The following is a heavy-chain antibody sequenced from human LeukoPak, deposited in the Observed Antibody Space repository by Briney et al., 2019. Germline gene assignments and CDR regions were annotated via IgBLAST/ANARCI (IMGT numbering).Heavy chain of an antibody. CDR2: IYYSGST. Sequence: SETLSLTCTVSGGSISSSAYYWGWIRQPPGKGLEWIGNIYYSGSTYYNPSLKSRVTISVDTSKNQFSLKLSSVTAADTAVYYCARLLWFGELNAFDIWGQGTMVTVSS. CDR3: ARLLWFGELNAFDI. CDR1: GGSISSSAYY. V-gene: IGHV4-39*07. D-gene: IGHD3-10*01. J-gene: IGHJ3*02.